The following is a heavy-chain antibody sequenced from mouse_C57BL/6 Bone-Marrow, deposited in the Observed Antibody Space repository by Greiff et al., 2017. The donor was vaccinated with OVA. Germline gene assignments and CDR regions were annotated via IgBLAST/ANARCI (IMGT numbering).Heavy chain of an antibody. CDR1: GFTFSDYG. D-gene: IGHD2-12*01. CDR2: ISSGSSTI. Sequence: EVQLVESGGGLVKPGGSLKLSCAASGFTFSDYGMHWVRQAPEKGLEWVAYISSGSSTIYYADTVQGRFTISRDNAKNTLFLQMTSLRSEDTAMYYCARTRYDGDWFAYWGQGTLVTVSA. CDR3: ARTRYDGDWFAY. V-gene: IGHV5-17*01. J-gene: IGHJ3*01.